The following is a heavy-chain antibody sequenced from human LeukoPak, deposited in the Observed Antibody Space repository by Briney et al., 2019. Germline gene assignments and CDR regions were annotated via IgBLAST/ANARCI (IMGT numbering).Heavy chain of an antibody. CDR2: INPNSGGT. Sequence: ASVKVSCKASGYTFTGYYMHWVRQAPGQGLEWMGWINPNSGGTNYAQKFQGRVTMTRDTSISTAYMELSRLRSDDTAVYYCARVGGGNYDFWSGYPFDYWGQGTLATVSS. J-gene: IGHJ4*02. CDR1: GYTFTGYY. V-gene: IGHV1-2*02. CDR3: ARVGGGNYDFWSGYPFDY. D-gene: IGHD3-3*01.